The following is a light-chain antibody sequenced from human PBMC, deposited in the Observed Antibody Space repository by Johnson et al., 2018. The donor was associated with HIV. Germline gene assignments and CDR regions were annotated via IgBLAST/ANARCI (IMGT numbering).Light chain of an antibody. CDR1: SSNIGNNY. V-gene: IGLV1-51*02. CDR2: ENN. J-gene: IGLJ1*01. Sequence: QSVLTQPPSVSAAPGQKVTISCSGSSSNIGNNYVSWYQQLPGTAPKLLIYENNKRPSGIPHRFSGSKSGTSATLGITGLQTGDEADYYCGTWDSSLSAHYVFGTGTKVTVL. CDR3: GTWDSSLSAHYV.